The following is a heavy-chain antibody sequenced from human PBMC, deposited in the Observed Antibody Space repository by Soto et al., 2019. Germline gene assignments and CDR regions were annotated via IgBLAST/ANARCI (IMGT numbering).Heavy chain of an antibody. CDR2: INAGNGNT. CDR3: ARALSPYYFDY. J-gene: IGHJ4*02. Sequence: QVQLVQSGAEVNKPRASVKVSCKASGYTFTSYAMHWVRQAPGQRLEWMGWINAGNGNTKYSQKFQGRVTITRDTSASTAYMELSSLRSEDTAVYYCARALSPYYFDYWGQGTLVTVSS. V-gene: IGHV1-3*01. CDR1: GYTFTSYA.